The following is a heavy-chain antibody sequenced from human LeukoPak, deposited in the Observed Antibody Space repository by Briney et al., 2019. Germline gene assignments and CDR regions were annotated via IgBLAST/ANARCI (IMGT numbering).Heavy chain of an antibody. CDR1: GGSISSSSFY. Sequence: SETLSLTCTVSGGSISSSSFYWGWIRQPPGKGLEWIGSIYYSGSTYYNPSLKSRVTISVDTSKNQFSLKLRSVTAADTAVYYCARGPSLGYCSGGSCSQVDYWGQGTLVTVSS. D-gene: IGHD2-15*01. J-gene: IGHJ4*02. CDR2: IYYSGST. V-gene: IGHV4-39*07. CDR3: ARGPSLGYCSGGSCSQVDY.